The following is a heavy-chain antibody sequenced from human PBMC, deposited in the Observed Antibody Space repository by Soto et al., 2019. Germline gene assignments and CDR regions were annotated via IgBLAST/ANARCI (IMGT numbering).Heavy chain of an antibody. D-gene: IGHD3-3*01. CDR2: ISGSGGST. J-gene: IGHJ4*02. CDR1: GFTFSSYA. V-gene: IGHV3-23*01. CDR3: AKDPRNDFWSGYYFDY. Sequence: GGSLRLSCAASGFTFSSYAMSWVRQAPGKGLEWVSAISGSGGSTYYADSVKGRFTISRDNSKNTLYLQMNSLRAEDTAVYYCAKDPRNDFWSGYYFDYWGQGALVTVSS.